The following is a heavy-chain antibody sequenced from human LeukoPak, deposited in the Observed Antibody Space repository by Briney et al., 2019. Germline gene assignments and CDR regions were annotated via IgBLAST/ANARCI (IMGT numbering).Heavy chain of an antibody. V-gene: IGHV1-3*01. Sequence: ASVKVSCKASGYTSTSYAMHWVRQAPGQRLEWMGWINAGNGNTKYSQKFQGRVTITRDTSASTGYMELSSLRSEDTAVYYCARDGDSGYEYYYYYGMDVWGKGTTVTVSS. D-gene: IGHD5-12*01. J-gene: IGHJ6*04. CDR2: INAGNGNT. CDR1: GYTSTSYA. CDR3: ARDGDSGYEYYYYYGMDV.